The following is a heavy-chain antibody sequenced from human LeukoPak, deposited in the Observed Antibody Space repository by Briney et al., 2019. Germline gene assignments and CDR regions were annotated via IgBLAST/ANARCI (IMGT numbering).Heavy chain of an antibody. V-gene: IGHV1-69*05. D-gene: IGHD3-22*01. CDR1: GGTFSSYA. J-gene: IGHJ6*02. CDR3: AREGYDSSGYYYLFYYYYGMDV. Sequence: SVKVSCKASGGTFSSYAISWVRQAPGQGLEWMGGIIPIFGTANYAQKFQGRVTMTRDTSTSTVYMELSSLRSEDTAVYYCAREGYDSSGYYYLFYYYYGMDVWGQGTTVTVSS. CDR2: IIPIFGTA.